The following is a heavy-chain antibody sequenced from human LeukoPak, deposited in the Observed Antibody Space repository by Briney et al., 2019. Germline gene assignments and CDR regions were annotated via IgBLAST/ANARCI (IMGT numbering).Heavy chain of an antibody. CDR1: GYTFTSYY. V-gene: IGHV1-46*01. CDR2: INPSGGST. D-gene: IGHD4-17*01. J-gene: IGHJ6*02. Sequence: ASVKVSCKASGYTFTSYYMHWVRQAPGQGLEWMGIINPSGGSTSYAQKFQGRATMTRDTSTSTVYMELSSLRSEDTAVYYCARETVTSDYYYYGMDVWGQGTTVTVSS. CDR3: ARETVTSDYYYYGMDV.